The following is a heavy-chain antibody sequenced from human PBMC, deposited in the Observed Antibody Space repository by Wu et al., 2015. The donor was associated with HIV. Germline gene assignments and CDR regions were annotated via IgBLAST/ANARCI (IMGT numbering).Heavy chain of an antibody. V-gene: IGHV1-18*04. CDR3: ARVGCSPTSCWYYFDY. CDR2: ISAYNDNK. D-gene: IGHD2-2*01. CDR1: GYAFIRYG. Sequence: QVQLVQSGAEVKKPGASVRISCKASGYAFIRYGISWVRQAPGQGLEWLGWISAYNDNKRFVQKFQGRVTLTTDTSTSTGYMELRSLRSDDTAVYYCARVGCSPTSCWYYFDYWGQGTLVAVSS. J-gene: IGHJ4*02.